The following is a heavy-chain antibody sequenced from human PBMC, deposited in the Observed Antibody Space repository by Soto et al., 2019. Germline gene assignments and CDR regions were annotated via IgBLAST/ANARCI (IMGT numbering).Heavy chain of an antibody. CDR2: ISLDGSDT. D-gene: IGHD6-19*01. Sequence: GGSLRLSCASSGFTFSTYGMHWVRQAPGKGLEWVAIISLDGSDTYYADSVKGRFTISRDNSKNTMYLQMNGLRAEDTAVYYCAGGWNYFDYWGQGTLVTVSS. CDR3: AGGWNYFDY. CDR1: GFTFSTYG. V-gene: IGHV3-30*03. J-gene: IGHJ4*02.